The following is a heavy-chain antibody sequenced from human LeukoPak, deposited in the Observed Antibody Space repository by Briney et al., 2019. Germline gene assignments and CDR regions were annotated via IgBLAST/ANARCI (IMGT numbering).Heavy chain of an antibody. CDR1: GFTFSTKS. V-gene: IGHV3-48*02. Sequence: GGSLRLSCAVSGFTFSTKSMNWVRQAPGKGLEWVSYITADSGTTYYADSVKGRFTISRDNAKNSLYLQMNSLRDEDTAVYYCASRDYFDYWGQGTLVTVYS. CDR2: ITADSGTT. J-gene: IGHJ4*02. CDR3: ASRDYFDY.